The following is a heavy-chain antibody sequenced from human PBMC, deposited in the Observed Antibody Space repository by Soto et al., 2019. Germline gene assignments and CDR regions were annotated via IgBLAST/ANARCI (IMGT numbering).Heavy chain of an antibody. CDR1: GGSISSSRYY. Sequence: PSETLSLTCTVSGGSISSSRYYWGWIRQPPGKGLEWIGSIYYSGSTYYNPSLKSRVTISVDTSKNQFSLKLSSVTAADTAVYYCARRISWNWFDPWGQGTLVTVSS. CDR2: IYYSGST. CDR3: ARRISWNWFDP. J-gene: IGHJ5*02. V-gene: IGHV4-39*01.